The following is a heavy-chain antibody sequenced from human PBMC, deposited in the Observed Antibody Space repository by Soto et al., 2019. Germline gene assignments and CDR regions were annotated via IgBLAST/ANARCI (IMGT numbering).Heavy chain of an antibody. D-gene: IGHD1-26*01. CDR3: VKTRYSSNRGYFDY. CDR1: GFTFSNET. Sequence: EVQLLESGGGFLQPGGSLRLSCAASGFTFSNETMSWVRQAPGRGLEWVSSLDGSGSHTFHADSVKGRFTISRDNSKNTVDVQINTLRAGDPAVYYCVKTRYSSNRGYFDYWGQGTVVSVSS. J-gene: IGHJ4*02. CDR2: LDGSGSHT. V-gene: IGHV3-23*01.